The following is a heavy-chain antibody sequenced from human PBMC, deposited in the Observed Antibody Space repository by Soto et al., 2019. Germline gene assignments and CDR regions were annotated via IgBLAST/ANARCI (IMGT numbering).Heavy chain of an antibody. Sequence: SETLSLTCAVYGGSFSGYSWTWIRQPPGTGLEWIGEINHSGSTNYNPSLKSRVTISVDTSKNQFSLKLTSVTAADTAVYYCARENNVLPGGYFDYWGQGTLVTVSS. D-gene: IGHD3-10*01. V-gene: IGHV4-34*01. CDR1: GGSFSGYS. CDR3: ARENNVLPGGYFDY. J-gene: IGHJ4*02. CDR2: INHSGST.